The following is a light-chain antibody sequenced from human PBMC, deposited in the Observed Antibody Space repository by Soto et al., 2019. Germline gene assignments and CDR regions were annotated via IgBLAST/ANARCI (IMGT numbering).Light chain of an antibody. CDR3: NSDTSRSPYV. CDR2: EVT. J-gene: IGLJ1*01. Sequence: QSVLTQPGSVSGSPGQSITISCTGTTSEVGNYNYVSWYQHHPGRAPKLMIYEVTNRPSGVPNRFSGSKSGNPAPLTISGLQAEDAADYYCNSDTSRSPYVFGTGTKVTVL. CDR1: TSEVGNYNY. V-gene: IGLV2-14*01.